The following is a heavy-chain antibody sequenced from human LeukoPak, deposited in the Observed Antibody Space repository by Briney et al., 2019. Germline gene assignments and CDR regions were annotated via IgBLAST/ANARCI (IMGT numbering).Heavy chain of an antibody. CDR2: INHSGST. V-gene: IGHV4-34*01. D-gene: IGHD6-13*01. CDR3: ARARIYSSSWKYYYYYYYMDV. Sequence: AGGSLRLSCAASGFTFSDYYMSWIRQPPGKGLEWIGEINHSGSTNYNPSLKSRVTISVDTSKNQFSLKLSSVTAADTAVYYCARARIYSSSWKYYYYYYYMDVWGKGTTVTVSS. J-gene: IGHJ6*03. CDR1: GFTFSDYY.